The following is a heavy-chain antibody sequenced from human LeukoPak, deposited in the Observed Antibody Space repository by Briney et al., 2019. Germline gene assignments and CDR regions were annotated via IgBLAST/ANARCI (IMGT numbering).Heavy chain of an antibody. Sequence: ASVKVSCKASGYTFTSYYMHWVRQAPGQGLEWMGIINPSGGSTSYAQKFQGRVTMTRDMSTSTVYMELSSLRSEDTAVYYCARGGGYTGYYYYMDVWGKGTTVTISS. D-gene: IGHD2-15*01. V-gene: IGHV1-46*01. J-gene: IGHJ6*03. CDR3: ARGGGYTGYYYYMDV. CDR1: GYTFTSYY. CDR2: INPSGGST.